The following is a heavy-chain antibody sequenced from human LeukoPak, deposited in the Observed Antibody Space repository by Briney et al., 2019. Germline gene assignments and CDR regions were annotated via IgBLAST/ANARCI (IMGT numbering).Heavy chain of an antibody. CDR3: AKGIAGGYDIFDY. V-gene: IGHV4-34*01. CDR2: INHSGST. J-gene: IGHJ4*02. D-gene: IGHD5-12*01. Sequence: SETLSLTCAVYGGSFSGYYWSWIRQPPGKGLEWIGEINHSGSTNYNPSLKSRVTISVDTSKNQFSLKLSSVTAADTAVYYCAKGIAGGYDIFDYWGQGTLVTVSS. CDR1: GGSFSGYY.